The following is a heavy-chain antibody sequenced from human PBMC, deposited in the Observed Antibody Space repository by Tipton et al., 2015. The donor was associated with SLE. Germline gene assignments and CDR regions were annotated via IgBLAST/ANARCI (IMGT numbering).Heavy chain of an antibody. V-gene: IGHV4-39*07. D-gene: IGHD1-26*01. CDR1: GGSISSGGYY. J-gene: IGHJ3*02. Sequence: TLSLTCTVSGGSISSGGYYWSWIRQPPGKGLEWIGEINHSGSTNYNPSLKSRVTISVDTSKNQFSLKLSSVTAADTAVYYCAMGGSYYDDAFDIWGQGTMVTVSS. CDR3: AMGGSYYDDAFDI. CDR2: INHSGST.